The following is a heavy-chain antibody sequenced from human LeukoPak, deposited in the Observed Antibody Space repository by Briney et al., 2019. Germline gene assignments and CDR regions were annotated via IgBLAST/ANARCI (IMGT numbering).Heavy chain of an antibody. CDR1: GYTFTSYY. D-gene: IGHD5-18*01. J-gene: IGHJ4*02. Sequence: SVKVSCKASGYTFTSYYMHWVRQAPGQGLEWMGGIIPIFGTANYAQKFQGRVTITADKSTSTAYMGLSSLRSEDTAVYYCARMKDSYGPYFDYWGQGTLVTVSS. CDR3: ARMKDSYGPYFDY. CDR2: IIPIFGTA. V-gene: IGHV1-69*06.